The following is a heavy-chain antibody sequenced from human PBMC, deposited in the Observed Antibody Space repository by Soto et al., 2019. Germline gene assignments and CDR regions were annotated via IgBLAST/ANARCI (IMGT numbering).Heavy chain of an antibody. J-gene: IGHJ4*02. V-gene: IGHV3-48*02. Sequence: EVQLVESGGGLVQPGGSLRLSCAASGFTFSSYSMNWVRQAPGKGLEWVSYISSSSSTIYYADSVKGRFTISRDNAKNSLYLQMNRLRDEDTAVYYCARETRRRYCSGGSCYIDYWGQGTLVTVSS. CDR3: ARETRRRYCSGGSCYIDY. CDR2: ISSSSSTI. CDR1: GFTFSSYS. D-gene: IGHD2-15*01.